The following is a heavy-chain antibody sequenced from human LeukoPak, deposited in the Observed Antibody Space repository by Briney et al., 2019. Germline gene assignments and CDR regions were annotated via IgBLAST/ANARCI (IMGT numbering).Heavy chain of an antibody. D-gene: IGHD3-22*01. CDR2: IYYRGST. CDR1: GGSISSYY. V-gene: IGHV4-59*01. CDR3: ARARNYYDSSDYYYEGDPFDI. Sequence: SETLSLTCTVSGGSISSYYWSWLRQPPGKGLEGIGYIYYRGSTNYNPSLKSRVTISVDTSKNQFSLKLSSVTAADTAVYFCARARNYYDSSDYYYEGDPFDIWGQGAMVTVSS. J-gene: IGHJ3*02.